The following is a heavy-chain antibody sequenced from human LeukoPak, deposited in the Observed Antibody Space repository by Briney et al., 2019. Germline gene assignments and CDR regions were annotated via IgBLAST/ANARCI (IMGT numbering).Heavy chain of an antibody. V-gene: IGHV3-23*01. CDR3: AKDVADTAGGVGNY. J-gene: IGHJ4*02. Sequence: GGSLRLSCAASGFTVSSNYMSWVRQAPGKGLEWVSAISGSGGSTYYADSVKGRFTISRDNSKNTLYLQMNSLRAEDTAVYYCAKDVADTAGGVGNYWGQGTLVTVSS. CDR1: GFTVSSNY. CDR2: ISGSGGST. D-gene: IGHD5-18*01.